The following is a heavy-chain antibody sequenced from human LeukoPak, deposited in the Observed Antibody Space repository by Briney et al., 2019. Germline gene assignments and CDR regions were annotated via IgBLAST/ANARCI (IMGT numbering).Heavy chain of an antibody. CDR1: GFTFSSYG. D-gene: IGHD2-15*01. V-gene: IGHV3-33*05. CDR3: ARRDIVVVVSASDY. Sequence: PGGSLRLSCAASGFTFSSYGMHWVRQALGKGLELVAVISYDGSNKYYADSVEGRVTISRDNSKNTVYLQMNSLRVDDTAVYYCARRDIVVVVSASDYWGQGTLVTVSS. J-gene: IGHJ4*02. CDR2: ISYDGSNK.